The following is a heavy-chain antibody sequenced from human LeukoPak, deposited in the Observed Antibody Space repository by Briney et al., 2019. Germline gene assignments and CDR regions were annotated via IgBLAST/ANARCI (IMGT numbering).Heavy chain of an antibody. CDR2: INHSGST. Sequence: SETLSLTCAVSGGSISSYYWSWIRQPPGKGLEWIGEINHSGSTNYNPSLKSRVTISVDTSKNQFSLKLSSVTAADTAAYYCARGGSIIRYYYDFWSGYFDYWGQGTLVTVSS. V-gene: IGHV4-34*01. J-gene: IGHJ4*02. CDR3: ARGGSIIRYYYDFWSGYFDY. CDR1: GGSISSYY. D-gene: IGHD3-3*01.